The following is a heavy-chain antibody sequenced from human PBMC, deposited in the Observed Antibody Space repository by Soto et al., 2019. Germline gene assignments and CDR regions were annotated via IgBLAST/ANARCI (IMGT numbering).Heavy chain of an antibody. V-gene: IGHV5-51*03. CDR3: ARGRHPCSSTTCSRWFDP. Sequence: EVQLVQSGAEVKKPGESLKISCKGSGYSFVSYWIAWVRQKPGKGLEWMGTIYPADSDTRYSPSFQGQVTISVDLSIRTAYLQWSSLRASDNAMYFYARGRHPCSSTTCSRWFDPWGQGALVTVSS. CDR1: GYSFVSYW. J-gene: IGHJ5*02. D-gene: IGHD2-2*01. CDR2: IYPADSDT.